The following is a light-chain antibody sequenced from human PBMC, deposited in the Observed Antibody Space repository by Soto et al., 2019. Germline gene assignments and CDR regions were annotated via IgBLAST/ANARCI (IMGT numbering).Light chain of an antibody. CDR1: QGISSD. Sequence: AIPLTQSPSSLSASEGDRVTITCRASQGISSDLVWYQQKPGKAPKLLIYDASSLESGVPSRFSGSGSGTDFTLTISSLQPEDFATYFCQQFHSYPLTFGGGTKVQIK. CDR2: DAS. J-gene: IGKJ4*01. CDR3: QQFHSYPLT. V-gene: IGKV1-13*02.